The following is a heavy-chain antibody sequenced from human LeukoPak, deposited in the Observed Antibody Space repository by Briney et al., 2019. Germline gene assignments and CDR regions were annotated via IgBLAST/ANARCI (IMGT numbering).Heavy chain of an antibody. Sequence: PGGSPRLSCAASGFIFSSYAMSWVRQAPGKGLEWVSAISGSGGGTHYADSVKGRFTISRDNSKNTLNLQMSSLRAEDTAVYYCAKDSKSRWLQPDDWGQETLVTVSS. CDR1: GFIFSSYA. D-gene: IGHD5-24*01. CDR3: AKDSKSRWLQPDD. J-gene: IGHJ4*02. CDR2: ISGSGGGT. V-gene: IGHV3-23*01.